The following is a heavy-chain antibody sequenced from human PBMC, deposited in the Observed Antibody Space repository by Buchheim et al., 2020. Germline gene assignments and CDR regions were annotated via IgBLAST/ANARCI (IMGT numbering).Heavy chain of an antibody. D-gene: IGHD3-3*01. CDR1: GGSISSGGYY. V-gene: IGHV4-31*03. J-gene: IGHJ4*02. Sequence: QVQLQESGPGLVKPSQTLSLTCTVSGGSISSGGYYWSWIRQHPGKGLGWIEYLYYSGSPYYNRSLKSRVTISVDTSNNQFSLKLSSVTVADTAVYYCARYEVLRFLEWPNPYDYWGQGT. CDR3: ARYEVLRFLEWPNPYDY. CDR2: LYYSGSP.